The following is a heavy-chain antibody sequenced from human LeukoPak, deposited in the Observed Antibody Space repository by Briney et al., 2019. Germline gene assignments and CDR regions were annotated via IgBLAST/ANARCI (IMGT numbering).Heavy chain of an antibody. CDR1: GFTFSSYA. D-gene: IGHD4-17*01. J-gene: IGHJ5*02. CDR3: ARVVTTVTNWFDP. Sequence: GGSLRLSCAASGFTFSSYAMNWVRQAPGKGLEWVSGISGSGGSTYYADSVKGRFTISRDNSKNTLYLQMNSLRAEDTAVYYCARVVTTVTNWFDPWGQGTLVTVSS. CDR2: ISGSGGST. V-gene: IGHV3-23*01.